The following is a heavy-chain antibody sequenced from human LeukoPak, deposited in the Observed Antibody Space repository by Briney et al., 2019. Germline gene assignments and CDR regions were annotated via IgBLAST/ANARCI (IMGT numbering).Heavy chain of an antibody. Sequence: EXXKISCKGSGYSFTSYWIGWVRQMPGKGLEWMGIIYPGDSDTRYSPSFQGQVTISADKSISTAYLQWSSLKASDTAMYYCARLASGWYYGSGSYLGYWGQGTLVTVSS. CDR1: GYSFTSYW. CDR2: IYPGDSDT. D-gene: IGHD3-10*01. V-gene: IGHV5-51*01. CDR3: ARLASGWYYGSGSYLGY. J-gene: IGHJ4*02.